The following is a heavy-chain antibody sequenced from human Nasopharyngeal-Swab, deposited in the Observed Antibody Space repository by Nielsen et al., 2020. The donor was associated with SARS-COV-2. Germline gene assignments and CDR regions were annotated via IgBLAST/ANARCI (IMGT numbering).Heavy chain of an antibody. Sequence: GESLKISCAASGFTFDDYGVTWVRQAPGKGLEWVSGINWNGGRTGYADSVKGRFTISRDNAKNSLYQQMNSLRAEDTALYHCARVDRAAAGTLDYWGQGTLVTVSS. CDR2: INWNGGRT. J-gene: IGHJ4*02. D-gene: IGHD6-13*01. V-gene: IGHV3-20*01. CDR3: ARVDRAAAGTLDY. CDR1: GFTFDDYG.